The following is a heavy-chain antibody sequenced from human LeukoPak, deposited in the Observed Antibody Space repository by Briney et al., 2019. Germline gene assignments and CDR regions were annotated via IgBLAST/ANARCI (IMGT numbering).Heavy chain of an antibody. CDR1: GGTFSSYA. J-gene: IGHJ4*02. V-gene: IGHV1-69*13. CDR3: ARDSPYSSGWYRGYYFDY. CDR2: IIPIFGTA. D-gene: IGHD6-19*01. Sequence: SVKVSCKASGGTFSSYAISWVRQAPGQGLEWMGGIIPIFGTANYAQKFQGRVTITADESTSTAYMELSSLRSEDTAVYYCARDSPYSSGWYRGYYFDYWGQGTLVTVSS.